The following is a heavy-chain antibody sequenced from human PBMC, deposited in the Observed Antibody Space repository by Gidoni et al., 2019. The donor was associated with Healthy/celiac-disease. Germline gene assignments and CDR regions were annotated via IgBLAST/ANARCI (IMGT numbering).Heavy chain of an antibody. V-gene: IGHV4-39*01. Sequence: QLQLQESGPGLVKPSETLSLTCTVSGGSISSSSYSWGWIRQPPGKGLEWIGSIYYSGSTYYNPSLKSRVTISVDTSKNQFSLKLSSVTAADTAVYYCARHRAAAGLDYWGQGTLVTVSS. D-gene: IGHD6-13*01. CDR2: IYYSGST. CDR1: GGSISSSSYS. J-gene: IGHJ4*02. CDR3: ARHRAAAGLDY.